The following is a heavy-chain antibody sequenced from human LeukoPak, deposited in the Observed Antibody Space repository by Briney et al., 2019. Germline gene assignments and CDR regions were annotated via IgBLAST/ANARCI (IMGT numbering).Heavy chain of an antibody. V-gene: IGHV3-53*01. J-gene: IGHJ4*02. CDR3: AREVLEYSSSFHYFDY. CDR1: GFTVSSNY. Sequence: PGGSLRFSCAASGFTVSSNYMSWVRQAPGKGLEWVSVIYSGGSTYYADSVKGRFTISRDNSKNTLYLQMNSLRAEDTAVYYCAREVLEYSSSFHYFDYWGQGTLVTVSS. CDR2: IYSGGST. D-gene: IGHD6-6*01.